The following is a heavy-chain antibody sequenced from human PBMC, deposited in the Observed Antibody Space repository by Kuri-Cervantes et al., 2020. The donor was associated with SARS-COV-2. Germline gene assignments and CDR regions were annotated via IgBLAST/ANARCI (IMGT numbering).Heavy chain of an antibody. CDR3: ARGTGSYYDFWSGSNFDY. CDR1: GGSISSYY. Sequence: SETLSLTCTVSGGSISSYYWSWIRQPPGKGLEWIGYIYYSGSTNYNPSLKSRVTISVDTSKKQFSLKLSSVTAADTAVDYCARGTGSYYDFWSGSNFDYWGQGTLVTVSS. CDR2: IYYSGST. J-gene: IGHJ4*02. D-gene: IGHD3-3*01. V-gene: IGHV4-59*12.